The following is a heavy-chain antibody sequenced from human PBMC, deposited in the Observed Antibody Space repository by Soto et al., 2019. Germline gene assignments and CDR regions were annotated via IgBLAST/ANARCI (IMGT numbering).Heavy chain of an antibody. CDR1: GFTFSAYW. V-gene: IGHV3-7*01. J-gene: IGHJ4*02. Sequence: EVQLVESGGGLVQPGGSLRLSCAASGFTFSAYWMSCDRQAPGKGLEWVARMSQDGSATYYVDSVRGRFTIFRDNGKSSLYLQMNSLRVEDTAVYYCARHHYGDYVYYFDQWGQGTLVTVSS. D-gene: IGHD4-17*01. CDR3: ARHHYGDYVYYFDQ. CDR2: MSQDGSAT.